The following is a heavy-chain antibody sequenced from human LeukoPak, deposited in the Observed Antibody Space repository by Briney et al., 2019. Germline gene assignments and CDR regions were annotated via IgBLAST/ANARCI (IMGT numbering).Heavy chain of an antibody. CDR1: GYTLTELS. CDR2: FDPEDGET. Sequence: GASAKVSCKVSGYTLTELSMHWVRQAPGKGLEWMGGFDPEDGETIYAQKFQGRVTMTEDTSTDTAYMELSSLRSEDTAVYYCATVNLIVVVITGKEVWFDPWGQGTLVTVSS. CDR3: ATVNLIVVVITGKEVWFDP. D-gene: IGHD3-22*01. V-gene: IGHV1-24*01. J-gene: IGHJ5*02.